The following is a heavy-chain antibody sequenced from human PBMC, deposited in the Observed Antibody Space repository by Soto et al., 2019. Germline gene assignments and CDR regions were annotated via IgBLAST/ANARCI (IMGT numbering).Heavy chain of an antibody. CDR3: ARDRRIAAAGPTPSSYYYSYGMDI. V-gene: IGHV3-33*01. Sequence: GGPMRLSYTASGFTFISHGMHWVRQAPGKGLEWVAVIWYDGSNKYYADSVKGRFTISRDNSKNTLYLQMNSLRAEDTAVYYCARDRRIAAAGPTPSSYYYSYGMDIWGQGTTVTLSS. CDR1: GFTFISHG. CDR2: IWYDGSNK. J-gene: IGHJ6*02. D-gene: IGHD6-13*01.